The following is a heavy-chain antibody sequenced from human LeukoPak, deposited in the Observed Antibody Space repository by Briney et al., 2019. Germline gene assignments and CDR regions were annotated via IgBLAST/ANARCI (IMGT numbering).Heavy chain of an antibody. CDR1: GGTFSSYA. CDR2: IIPILGIA. Sequence: ASVKVSCKASGGTFSSYAISWVRQAPGQGLEWMGRIIPILGIANYAQKFQGRVTITADKSTSTAYMELSSLRSEDTAVYYCARAYCSGGSCYNDYYYYGMDVWGQGTTVTVSS. D-gene: IGHD2-15*01. CDR3: ARAYCSGGSCYNDYYYYGMDV. J-gene: IGHJ6*02. V-gene: IGHV1-69*04.